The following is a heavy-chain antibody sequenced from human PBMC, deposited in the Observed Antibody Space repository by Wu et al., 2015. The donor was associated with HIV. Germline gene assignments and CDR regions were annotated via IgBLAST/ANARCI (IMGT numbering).Heavy chain of an antibody. CDR1: GYTFTGYY. CDR2: INPNSGGT. V-gene: IGHV1-2*02. Sequence: QVQLVQSGAEVKKPGASVKVSCKASGYTFTGYYMHWVRQAPGQGLEWMGWINPNSGGTNYAQKFQGRVTMTRDTSISTAYMELSRLRSDDTAVYYCANSGYSGLSKTNPRDYYGSGSYYNAADLAPEVALDPWGQGTLVTGLL. D-gene: IGHD3-10*01. J-gene: IGHJ5*02. CDR3: ANSGYSGLSKTNPRDYYGSGSYYNAADLAPEVALDP.